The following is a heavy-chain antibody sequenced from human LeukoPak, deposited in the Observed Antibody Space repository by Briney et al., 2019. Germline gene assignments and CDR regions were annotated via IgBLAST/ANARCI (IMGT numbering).Heavy chain of an antibody. CDR2: ISHSGST. J-gene: IGHJ5*02. V-gene: IGHV4-34*01. Sequence: SETLSLTCAVYGGSFSGYYWSWIRQPPGKGLEWIGEISHSGSTNYNPSLKSRVTISVDTSKNQFSLKLSSVTAADTAVYYCARVDYGDYGDWFDPWGQGTLVTVSS. CDR3: ARVDYGDYGDWFDP. CDR1: GGSFSGYY. D-gene: IGHD4-17*01.